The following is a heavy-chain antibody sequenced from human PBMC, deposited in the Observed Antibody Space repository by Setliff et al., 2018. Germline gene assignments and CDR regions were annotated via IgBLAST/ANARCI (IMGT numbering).Heavy chain of an antibody. J-gene: IGHJ4*02. CDR2: IYTRGST. Sequence: PSETLSLTCTVSGDPITSGSYYWSWIRQPAGKGLEWIGQIYTRGSTNENPSLKSRVTISVDTSKNQVSLRLTSVTAADTAIYYCAKATGFGELFIWGQGTVVTVSS. V-gene: IGHV4-61*09. D-gene: IGHD3-10*01. CDR1: GDPITSGSYY. CDR3: AKATGFGELFI.